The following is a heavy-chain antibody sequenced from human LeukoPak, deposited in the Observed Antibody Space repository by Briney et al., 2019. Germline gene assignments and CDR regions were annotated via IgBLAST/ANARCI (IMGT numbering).Heavy chain of an antibody. D-gene: IGHD3-22*01. V-gene: IGHV4-31*03. CDR1: GGSISSGGYY. CDR2: IYYSGST. J-gene: IGHJ3*02. Sequence: PSETLSLTCTVSGGSISSGGYYWSWIRQHPGKGLEWIGYIYYSGSTYYNPSLKSRVTISVDTSKNQFSLKLSSVTAADTAVYYCARDRGLGYYYDSSAYAFDIWGQGTMVTVSS. CDR3: ARDRGLGYYYDSSAYAFDI.